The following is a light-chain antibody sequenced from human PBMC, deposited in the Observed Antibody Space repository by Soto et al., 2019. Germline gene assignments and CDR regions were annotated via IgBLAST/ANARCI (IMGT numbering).Light chain of an antibody. CDR3: QHYDGSPRT. CDR2: GVF. CDR1: QRVRSNY. V-gene: IGKV3-20*01. J-gene: IGKJ2*01. Sequence: ETVLTQSPGTVSLYPGERATLSCTASQRVRSNYLAWYQQKPGQAPRLVGYGVFNRATGIPDRFSGSGSGTDFTLTISGLEPEDSAVYYCQHYDGSPRTFGQGTKLEI.